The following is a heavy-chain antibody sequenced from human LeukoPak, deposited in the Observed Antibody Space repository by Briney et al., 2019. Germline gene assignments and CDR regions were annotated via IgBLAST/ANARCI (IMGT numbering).Heavy chain of an antibody. V-gene: IGHV3-66*02. CDR1: GFTFSSYS. D-gene: IGHD6-19*01. CDR3: ARAISSGWSFDY. J-gene: IGHJ4*02. Sequence: GGSLRLSCAASGFTFSSYSMNWVRQAPGKGLEWVSVIYSGGSTYYADSVKGRFTISRDNSRNTLYLQMNSLRAEDTAVYYCARAISSGWSFDYWGQGTLVTVSS. CDR2: IYSGGST.